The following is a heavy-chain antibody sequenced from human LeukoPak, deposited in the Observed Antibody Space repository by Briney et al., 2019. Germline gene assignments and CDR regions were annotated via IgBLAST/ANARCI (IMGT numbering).Heavy chain of an antibody. CDR3: AKSSGGFDY. V-gene: IGHV3-30*04. Sequence: GGSLRLSCAASGFTFSSYAMHWVRQAPGKGVEWVAVISYDGSNKYYADSVKGRFTISRDNAKNTLYLEMNSLRAEDTAVYYCAKSSGGFDYWGQGTLVTVSS. D-gene: IGHD2-8*02. CDR1: GFTFSSYA. CDR2: ISYDGSNK. J-gene: IGHJ4*02.